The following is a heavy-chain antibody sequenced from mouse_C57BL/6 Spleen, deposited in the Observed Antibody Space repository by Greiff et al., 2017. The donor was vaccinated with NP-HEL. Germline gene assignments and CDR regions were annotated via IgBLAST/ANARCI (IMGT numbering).Heavy chain of an antibody. CDR1: GFNIKDDY. D-gene: IGHD1-1*01. V-gene: IGHV14-4*01. Sequence: EVQLQQSGAELVRPGASVKLSCTASGFNIKDDYMHWVKQRPEQGLEWIGWIDPENGDTEYASKFQGKATITADTSSNTAYLQLSSLTSEDTAVYYCTTGETTVAVDYWGQGTTLTVSS. CDR3: TTGETTVAVDY. CDR2: IDPENGDT. J-gene: IGHJ2*01.